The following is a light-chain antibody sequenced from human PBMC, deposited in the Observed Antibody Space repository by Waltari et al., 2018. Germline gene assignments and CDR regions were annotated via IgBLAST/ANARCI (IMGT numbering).Light chain of an antibody. J-gene: IGLJ1*01. Sequence: QSALTQPPSASGSPGESVTISCTGTSSDIGDYDYVSWYQQHPGKAPKLMIYEVIKRPAGGPERFSGSKSGNTASLTVSGLQAEDEADYYCCSYAGTNNFYVFGTGTKVTVL. CDR3: CSYAGTNNFYV. V-gene: IGLV2-8*01. CDR1: SSDIGDYDY. CDR2: EVI.